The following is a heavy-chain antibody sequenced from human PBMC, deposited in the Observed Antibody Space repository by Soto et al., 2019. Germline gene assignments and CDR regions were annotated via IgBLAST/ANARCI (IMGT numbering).Heavy chain of an antibody. CDR1: GYSFTSYW. CDR3: ALQYSGYDGHLDC. J-gene: IGHJ4*02. D-gene: IGHD5-12*01. CDR2: IYPGDSDT. Sequence: PGESLKISCKGSGYSFTSYWIGWVRQMPGKGLEWMGIIYPGDSDTRYSPSFQGQVTISADKSISTAYLQWSSLKASGIGMYYSALQYSGYDGHLDCWGQGNLVTVAS. V-gene: IGHV5-51*01.